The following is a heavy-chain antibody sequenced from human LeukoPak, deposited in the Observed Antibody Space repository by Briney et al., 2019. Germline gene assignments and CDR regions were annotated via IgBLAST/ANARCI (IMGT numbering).Heavy chain of an antibody. D-gene: IGHD3-10*01. J-gene: IGHJ4*02. CDR3: ARDFSGAIDY. CDR2: INSDGSTI. CDR1: GFTFSSNL. Sequence: GGSLRLSCAASGFTFSSNLMHWVRQGPGKGLVWVSHINSDGSTIRYADSVKGRFTISRDNAQNTLYLQMNSLRAEDTAVYFCARDFSGAIDYWGQGTQVTVSS. V-gene: IGHV3-74*01.